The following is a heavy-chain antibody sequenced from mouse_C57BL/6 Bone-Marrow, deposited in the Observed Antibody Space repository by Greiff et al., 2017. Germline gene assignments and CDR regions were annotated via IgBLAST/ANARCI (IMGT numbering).Heavy chain of an antibody. Sequence: VQLQQPGAELVKPGASVKLSCKASGYTFTSYWMQWVKQRPGQGLEWIGELDPSDSYTNYNQKFKGKATMTVDTSSSAAYLQLSSLTSEDSAVYYCARGITTVVDPLFDYWGQGTTLTVSS. J-gene: IGHJ2*01. V-gene: IGHV1-50*01. CDR3: ARGITTVVDPLFDY. CDR2: LDPSDSYT. CDR1: GYTFTSYW. D-gene: IGHD1-1*01.